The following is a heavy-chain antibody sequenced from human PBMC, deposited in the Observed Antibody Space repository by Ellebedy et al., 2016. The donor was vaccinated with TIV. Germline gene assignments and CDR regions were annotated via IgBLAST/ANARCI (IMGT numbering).Heavy chain of an antibody. V-gene: IGHV3-23*01. CDR1: GFTFSCSA. CDR3: AREGGTSLKGGSTSQYNMDV. Sequence: GESLKISCAASGFTFSCSAMSWVRQAPGKGLEWVSAISGSGDSTYYADSVKGRFTISRDNSKNTLYLQLNSLRAEDTAVYYCAREGGTSLKGGSTSQYNMDVWGQGTTVTVSS. J-gene: IGHJ6*02. CDR2: ISGSGDST. D-gene: IGHD2-2*01.